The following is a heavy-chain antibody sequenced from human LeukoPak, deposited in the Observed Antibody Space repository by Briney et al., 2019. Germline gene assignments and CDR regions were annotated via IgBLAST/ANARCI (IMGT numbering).Heavy chain of an antibody. CDR1: GFIFSDYE. D-gene: IGHD1-14*01. CDR2: ISGSDNTM. CDR3: AGDRPGTTYGFAH. V-gene: IGHV3-48*03. J-gene: IGHJ5*02. Sequence: GGSLRLSCVASGFIFSDYEMNWVRQAPGKGLEYISYISGSDNTMNYADSVKGRFIISRDNAKNSLHLQMNSLRVEDTAFYYCAGDRPGTTYGFAHWGQGTLVSVSS.